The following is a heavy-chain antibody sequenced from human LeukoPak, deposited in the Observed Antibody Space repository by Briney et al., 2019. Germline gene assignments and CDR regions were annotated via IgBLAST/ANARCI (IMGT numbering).Heavy chain of an antibody. CDR2: ISTSSSYI. V-gene: IGHV3-21*01. J-gene: IGHJ4*02. CDR1: GFTFNGYS. CDR3: ARNRGDPSYFDY. Sequence: GGSLRLSRTASGFTFNGYSMNWVRQAPGKGLEWVSSISTSSSYIYYADSVKGRFTISRDNPENSLYLQMNSMRAEDTAVCYCARNRGDPSYFDYWGQGTLVTVSS. D-gene: IGHD4-17*01.